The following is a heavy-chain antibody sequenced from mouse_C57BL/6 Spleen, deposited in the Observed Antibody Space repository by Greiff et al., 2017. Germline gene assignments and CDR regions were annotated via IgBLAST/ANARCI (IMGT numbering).Heavy chain of an antibody. CDR1: GYTFTDHT. D-gene: IGHD2-5*01. J-gene: IGHJ4*01. CDR3: ARRGYYSNEPYAMDY. CDR2: IYPRDGST. Sequence: VQLQQSDAELVKPGASVKISCKVSGYTFTDHTIHWMKQRPEQGLAWIGYIYPRDGSTKYNEKFKGKATLTADKSSSTAYMQLNSLTSEDSAVYFCARRGYYSNEPYAMDYWGQGTSVTVSS. V-gene: IGHV1-78*01.